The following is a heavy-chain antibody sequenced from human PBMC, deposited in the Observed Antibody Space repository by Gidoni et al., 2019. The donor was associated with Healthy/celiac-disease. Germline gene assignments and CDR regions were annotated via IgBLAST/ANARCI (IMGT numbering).Heavy chain of an antibody. Sequence: EVKVLESGGGLVPPGGSLRLSFAASGFTFSSYAMSWVRQAQGKGLEWVSAISGSGGSTYYADSVRGRFTISRDNSKNTLYLQMNSLRAEDTAVYYCAESGDPNYYFDYWGQGTLVTVSS. V-gene: IGHV3-23*01. CDR2: ISGSGGST. CDR3: AESGDPNYYFDY. J-gene: IGHJ4*02. CDR1: GFTFSSYA. D-gene: IGHD3-10*01.